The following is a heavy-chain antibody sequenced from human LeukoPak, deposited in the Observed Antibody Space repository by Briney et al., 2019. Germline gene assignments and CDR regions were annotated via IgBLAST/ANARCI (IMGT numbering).Heavy chain of an antibody. D-gene: IGHD2-15*01. J-gene: IGHJ3*02. CDR1: GGSISSYC. Sequence: KTSETLSLTCTVSGGSISSYCWSWIRQPAGKGLEWIGRIYHSGSTNYNPSLKSRVTISVDTSKNQFSLKLSSVTAADTAVYYCARDGCCSGGSCYLGNDAFDIWGQGTMVTVSS. V-gene: IGHV4-4*07. CDR2: IYHSGST. CDR3: ARDGCCSGGSCYLGNDAFDI.